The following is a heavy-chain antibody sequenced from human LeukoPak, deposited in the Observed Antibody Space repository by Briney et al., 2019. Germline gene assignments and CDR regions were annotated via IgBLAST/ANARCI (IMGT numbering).Heavy chain of an antibody. CDR1: DGSISSYY. J-gene: IGHJ5*02. Sequence: SETLSLTCTVPDGSISSYYWSWIRQPPGKGLEWIGYIYYSGSTNYNPSLKSRVTISVDTSKNQFSLKLSSVTAADTAVYYCASLDYYDSSGPFDPWGQGTLVTVSS. CDR3: ASLDYYDSSGPFDP. D-gene: IGHD3-22*01. V-gene: IGHV4-59*01. CDR2: IYYSGST.